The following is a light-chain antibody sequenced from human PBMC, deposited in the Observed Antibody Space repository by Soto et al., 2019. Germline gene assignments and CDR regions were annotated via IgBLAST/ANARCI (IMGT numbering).Light chain of an antibody. J-gene: IGKJ1*01. CDR3: QHYNSYSEA. V-gene: IGKV1-5*03. CDR1: QTISSW. CDR2: KSS. Sequence: DIQMTQSPSTLSGSVGDRVTITCRASQTISSWLAWYQQKPGKAPKLLIYKSSTLKSGVPSRFSGSGSGTEFTLTISSLQPDAVATDYCQHYNSYSEAFGQGTKVELK.